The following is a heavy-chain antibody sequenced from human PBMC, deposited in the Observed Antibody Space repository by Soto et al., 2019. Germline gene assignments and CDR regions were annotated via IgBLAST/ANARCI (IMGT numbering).Heavy chain of an antibody. CDR1: GFTFSSYA. CDR2: ISGSGGST. Sequence: GGSLRLSCAASGFTFSSYAMSWVRQAPGKGLEWVSAISGSGGSTYYADSVKGRFTISRGNSKNTLYLQMNSLRAEDTAVYYCAKDRGYNWNWIYFDYWGQGTLVTVSS. D-gene: IGHD1-7*01. CDR3: AKDRGYNWNWIYFDY. J-gene: IGHJ4*02. V-gene: IGHV3-23*01.